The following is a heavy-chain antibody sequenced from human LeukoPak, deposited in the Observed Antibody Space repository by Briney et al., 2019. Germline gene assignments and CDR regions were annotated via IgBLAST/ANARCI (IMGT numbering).Heavy chain of an antibody. Sequence: ASVKVSCKASASTFSTYAIHWVRQAPGQGLEWMGWISTGNGNTRYSKAFQDRVTITRDTSASTVYMDLRGLRSEDMAVYYCARENYYRIGRFDRAYLDDWGQGTLVSVSS. CDR1: ASTFSTYA. D-gene: IGHD3-10*01. CDR3: ARENYYRIGRFDRAYLDD. CDR2: ISTGNGNT. V-gene: IGHV1-3*03. J-gene: IGHJ4*02.